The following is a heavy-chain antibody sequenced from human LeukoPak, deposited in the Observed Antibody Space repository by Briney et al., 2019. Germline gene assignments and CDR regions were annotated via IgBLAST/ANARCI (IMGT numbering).Heavy chain of an antibody. Sequence: GGSLRLSCTASGFSVGNNYMSWVRQSPGRGLEWVSVIYAGGGTFHSDSVKGRFTVSRDGSRNTVHLQINRLGADDTAVYYCATEGGGFSSAWYMWDNWGQGTLVTVSS. J-gene: IGHJ4*02. D-gene: IGHD6-19*01. V-gene: IGHV3-66*01. CDR1: GFSVGNNY. CDR2: IYAGGGT. CDR3: ATEGGGFSSAWYMWDN.